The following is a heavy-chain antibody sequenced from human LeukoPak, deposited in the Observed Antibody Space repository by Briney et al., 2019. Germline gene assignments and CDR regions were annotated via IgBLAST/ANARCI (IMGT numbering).Heavy chain of an antibody. V-gene: IGHV1-18*01. J-gene: IGHJ4*02. D-gene: IGHD6-19*01. CDR1: GYTFTSYG. CDR3: ARSKAVAGPDSFDY. Sequence: ASVNVSCTASGYTFTSYGIRWVRQAPGQGLEWMGWISAYNGNTNYAQKLQGRVTMTTDTSTSTAYMELRSLRSDDTAVYYCARSKAVAGPDSFDYWGQGTLVTVSS. CDR2: ISAYNGNT.